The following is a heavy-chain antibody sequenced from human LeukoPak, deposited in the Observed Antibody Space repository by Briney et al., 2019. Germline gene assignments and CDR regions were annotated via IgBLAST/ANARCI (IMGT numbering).Heavy chain of an antibody. D-gene: IGHD6-13*01. CDR1: GFIFKKYW. Sequence: PGGSLRLSCAASGFIFKKYWMNWVRQAPGQGLVWVSSISSSSSYIYYAYSVKVRFTISRYNATNSLYLQINSLRAEDTAVYYCARDDVATPLVGGYYFDYWGQGTLVTVSS. V-gene: IGHV3-21*01. CDR2: ISSSSSYI. CDR3: ARDDVATPLVGGYYFDY. J-gene: IGHJ4*02.